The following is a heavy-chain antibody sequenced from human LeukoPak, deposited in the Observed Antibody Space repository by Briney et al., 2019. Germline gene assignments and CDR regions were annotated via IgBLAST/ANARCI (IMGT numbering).Heavy chain of an antibody. CDR2: LYSDGRT. CDR1: GFTFRSYA. D-gene: IGHD2-15*01. CDR3: ARGGGYYPIDY. Sequence: GGSLRLSCAASGFTFRSYAMNWVRQAPGKGLEWVSVLYSDGRTYYADSVKGRFTISRDTSKNTLYLQVNSLRAEETAVYYCARGGGYYPIDYWGQGTLVTVS. V-gene: IGHV3-53*01. J-gene: IGHJ4*02.